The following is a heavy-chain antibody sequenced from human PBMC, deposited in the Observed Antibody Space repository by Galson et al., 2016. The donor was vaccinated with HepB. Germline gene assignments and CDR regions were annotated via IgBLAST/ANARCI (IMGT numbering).Heavy chain of an antibody. D-gene: IGHD3-10*01. CDR2: ISYDGSNK. J-gene: IGHJ5*02. Sequence: SLRLSCAASGFTFNIHTIHWVRRAPGKGLEWVAVISYDGSNKYYADSVKGRFTISRDNARNSLYLEMNSLRVEDTAVYYCARGVGGTDRRHWFDPWGQGTLVTVSS. CDR1: GFTFNIHT. CDR3: ARGVGGTDRRHWFDP. V-gene: IGHV3-30-3*01.